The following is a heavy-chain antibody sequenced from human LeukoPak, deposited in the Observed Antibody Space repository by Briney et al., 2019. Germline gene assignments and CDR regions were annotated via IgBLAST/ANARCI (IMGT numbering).Heavy chain of an antibody. J-gene: IGHJ6*02. CDR1: GGSFSGYY. CDR3: ARAKGPTVTSYYYYYGMDV. Sequence: PSETLSLTCAVYGGSFSGYYWSWIRQPPGKGLEWIGEINHSGSTNYNPSLKSRVTISVDTSKNQFYLKLSSVTAADTAVYYCARAKGPTVTSYYYYYGMDVWGQGTTVTVSS. D-gene: IGHD4-17*01. V-gene: IGHV4-34*01. CDR2: INHSGST.